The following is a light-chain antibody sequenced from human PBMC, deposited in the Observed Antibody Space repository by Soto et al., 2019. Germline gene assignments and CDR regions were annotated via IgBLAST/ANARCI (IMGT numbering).Light chain of an antibody. CDR1: SSDIGGYNF. CDR2: EVI. CDR3: SSYISFGGV. V-gene: IGLV2-14*01. Sequence: QSVLTQPASVSGSLGQSITISCTGTSSDIGGYNFVSWYQQHPGKAPKLLIYEVINRPSGVSNRFSGSKSGNTASLTISGLQAEDEADYYCSSYISFGGVFGTGTKVTVL. J-gene: IGLJ1*01.